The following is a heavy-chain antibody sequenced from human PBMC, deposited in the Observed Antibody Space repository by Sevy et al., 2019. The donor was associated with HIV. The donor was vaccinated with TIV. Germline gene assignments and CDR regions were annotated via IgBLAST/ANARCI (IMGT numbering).Heavy chain of an antibody. CDR1: GFTFSSYT. CDR2: ITGDNVYI. D-gene: IGHD2-15*01. J-gene: IGHJ6*02. Sequence: GGSLRLSCVASGFTFSSYTMTWVRQAPGKGLEWVSSITGDNVYIYYADALRGRLTISRDNAKNSLYLQLNTVEVEDTALYYCARRGPSCNGGSCYAAHYHSLDVWGQGTTVTVSS. CDR3: ARRGPSCNGGSCYAAHYHSLDV. V-gene: IGHV3-21*01.